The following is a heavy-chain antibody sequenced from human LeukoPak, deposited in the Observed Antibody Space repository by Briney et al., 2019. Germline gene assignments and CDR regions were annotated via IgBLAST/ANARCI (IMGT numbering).Heavy chain of an antibody. CDR1: GGSISSGDYY. D-gene: IGHD3-3*01. J-gene: IGHJ4*02. CDR3: ARGRTDYDFWSVVGRYFDY. Sequence: SETLSLTCTVSGGSISSGDYYWSWIRQPPGKGLEWIGYIYYSGSTYYNPYLKSRVTISVDTSKNQFSLQLTSVTAADTAVYYCARGRTDYDFWSVVGRYFDYWGQGTLVTVSS. CDR2: IYYSGST. V-gene: IGHV4-30-4*01.